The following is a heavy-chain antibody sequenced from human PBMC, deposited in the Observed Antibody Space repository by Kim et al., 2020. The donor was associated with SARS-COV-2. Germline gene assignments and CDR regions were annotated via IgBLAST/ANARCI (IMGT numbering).Heavy chain of an antibody. D-gene: IGHD2-2*01. CDR1: GGSISSGGYY. Sequence: SETLSLTCTVSGGSISSGGYYWSWIRQHPGKGLEWIGYIYYSGSTYYNPSLKSRVTISVDTSKNQFSLKLSSVTAADTAVYYCARADGWEPATAGYWGQGTLVTVSS. CDR2: IYYSGST. J-gene: IGHJ4*02. V-gene: IGHV4-31*03. CDR3: ARADGWEPATAGY.